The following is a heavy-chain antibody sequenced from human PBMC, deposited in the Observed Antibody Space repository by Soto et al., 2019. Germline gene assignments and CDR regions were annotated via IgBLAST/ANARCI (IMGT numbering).Heavy chain of an antibody. Sequence: EVQLVESGGGLVKPGGSLRLSCAASGFTFSNAWMNWVRQAPGKGLEWVGRIKSQTDGGTTDYAAPVKGRFTISRDDSKNTLYLQMNSLKTEDTAVYYCTTALPSSSWYGRYYYYYGMDVWGQGTTVTVSS. CDR1: GFTFSNAW. J-gene: IGHJ6*02. CDR3: TTALPSSSWYGRYYYYYGMDV. V-gene: IGHV3-15*07. D-gene: IGHD6-13*01. CDR2: IKSQTDGGTT.